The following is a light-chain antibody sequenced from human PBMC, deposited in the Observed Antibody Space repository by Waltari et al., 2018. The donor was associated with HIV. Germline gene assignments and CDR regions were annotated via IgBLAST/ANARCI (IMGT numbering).Light chain of an antibody. CDR2: DVS. Sequence: QSALTQPASVSGSPRQSLPISCTGTSSHVGGYNLFSWYQQHPAKAPKVIIYDVSNRPSGVSNRFSGSKSGNTASLTISGLQAEDEADYYCTSYTTINTYVFGTGTKVTVL. CDR3: TSYTTINTYV. V-gene: IGLV2-14*03. CDR1: SSHVGGYNL. J-gene: IGLJ1*01.